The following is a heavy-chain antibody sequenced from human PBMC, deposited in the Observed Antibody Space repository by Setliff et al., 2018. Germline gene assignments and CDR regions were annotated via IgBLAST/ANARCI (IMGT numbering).Heavy chain of an antibody. Sequence: SETLSLTCTVSDGSLSTYYWSWIRQPPGKGLEFIGYVYYSGTANYSPSLRSRLTISVDTSKNQFSLNLRSVTAADTAVYYCTRGGERYHTANWGQGLLVTVSS. CDR1: DGSLSTYY. CDR3: TRGGERYHTAN. CDR2: VYYSGTA. V-gene: IGHV4-59*12. D-gene: IGHD2-2*01. J-gene: IGHJ4*02.